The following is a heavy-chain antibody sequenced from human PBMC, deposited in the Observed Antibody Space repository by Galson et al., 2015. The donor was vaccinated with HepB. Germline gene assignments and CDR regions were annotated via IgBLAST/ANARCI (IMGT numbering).Heavy chain of an antibody. D-gene: IGHD1-26*01. CDR2: IYYSGST. J-gene: IGHJ4*02. V-gene: IGHV4-39*01. Sequence: ETLSLTCTVSGGSISGSSYYWGWIRQPPGKGLEWIGSIYYSGSTYYNPSLKSRVTISVDTSKNQFSLKLSSVTAADTAVYYCARSRGAIVGATNYWGQGTLVTVSS. CDR1: GGSISGSSYY. CDR3: ARSRGAIVGATNY.